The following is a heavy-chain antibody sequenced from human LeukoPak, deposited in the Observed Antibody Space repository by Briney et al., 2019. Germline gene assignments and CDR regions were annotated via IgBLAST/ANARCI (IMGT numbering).Heavy chain of an antibody. V-gene: IGHV4-34*01. CDR3: ARAIPSFYYDSSGQGATPGNDY. D-gene: IGHD3-22*01. Sequence: TSETLSLTCAVSGGSFSGYYWTRIRQPPGKGLEWIGEINHSGSANYSPSLSGRVTISLDMSENQFSLKLTSVTAADTAVYYCARAIPSFYYDSSGQGATPGNDYWGQGTLVTVSS. CDR1: GGSFSGYY. J-gene: IGHJ4*02. CDR2: INHSGSA.